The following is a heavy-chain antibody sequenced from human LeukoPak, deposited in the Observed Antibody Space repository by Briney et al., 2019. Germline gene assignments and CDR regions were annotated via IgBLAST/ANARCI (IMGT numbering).Heavy chain of an antibody. CDR2: FDPEDGET. Sequence: ASVKVSCKVSGYTLTELSMHWVRQAPGKGLEWMGGFDPEDGETIYAQKFQGRVTMTRNTSISTAYMELSSLRSEDTAVYYCARGFLEWLSYDYGMDVWGQGTTVTVSS. CDR3: ARGFLEWLSYDYGMDV. V-gene: IGHV1-24*01. D-gene: IGHD3-3*01. CDR1: GYTLTELS. J-gene: IGHJ6*02.